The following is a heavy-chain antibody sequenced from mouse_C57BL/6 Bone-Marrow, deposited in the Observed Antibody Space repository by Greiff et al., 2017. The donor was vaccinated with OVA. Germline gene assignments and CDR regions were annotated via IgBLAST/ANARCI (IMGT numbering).Heavy chain of an antibody. V-gene: IGHV1-26*01. D-gene: IGHD1-1*01. CDR3: ARVGTVVRWYFDV. Sequence: EVQLQQSGPELVKPGASVKISCKASGYTFTDYYMNWVKQSHGKSLEWIGDINPNNGGTSYNQKFKGKATLTVDKSSSTAYMELRSLTSEDSAVDYCARVGTVVRWYFDVWGTGTTVTVSS. CDR1: GYTFTDYY. CDR2: INPNNGGT. J-gene: IGHJ1*03.